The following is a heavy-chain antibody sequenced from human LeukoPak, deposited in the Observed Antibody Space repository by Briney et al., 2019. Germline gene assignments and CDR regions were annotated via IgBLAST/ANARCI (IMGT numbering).Heavy chain of an antibody. CDR3: ARDWNRYAY. J-gene: IGHJ4*02. V-gene: IGHV4-39*07. Sequence: SSETLSLTCSVSGGSISSCTYSWGWIRQPPGKGLEWIGSFSCSGSTYYNPSLKSRVTISVDTSKSQFSLYMDSVTAADTAVYYCARDWNRYAYGGQGTLVAVSS. CDR1: GGSISSCTYS. CDR2: FSCSGST. D-gene: IGHD3-16*01.